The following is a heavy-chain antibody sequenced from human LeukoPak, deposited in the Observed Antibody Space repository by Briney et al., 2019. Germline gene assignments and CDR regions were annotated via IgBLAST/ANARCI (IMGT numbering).Heavy chain of an antibody. V-gene: IGHV3-33*01. CDR2: IWYDRSAK. CDR1: GFTFSNYD. CDR3: ARVRGYYFDY. J-gene: IGHJ4*02. Sequence: PGRSLRLSCAASGFTFSNYDMHWVRQPPGKGPEWVAVIWYDRSAKYYVDSVKGRFTISRDNSKNTLYLQMNRLRAEDTAVYYCARVRGYYFDYWGQGTLVTVSS.